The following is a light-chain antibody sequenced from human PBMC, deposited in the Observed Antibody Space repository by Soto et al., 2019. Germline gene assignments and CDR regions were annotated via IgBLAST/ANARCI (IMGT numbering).Light chain of an antibody. J-gene: IGKJ2*01. CDR2: AAS. V-gene: IGKV1-39*01. CDR1: QSISSY. Sequence: DIQMTQSPSSLSASVGDRVTITCRASQSISSYLNWYQQKPGKAPKLLIYAASSLQSGVPSRFSVSGSGTDFTLTISSLQPEDFATYYCQQSYSTPPYTCGQGTKLEIK. CDR3: QQSYSTPPYT.